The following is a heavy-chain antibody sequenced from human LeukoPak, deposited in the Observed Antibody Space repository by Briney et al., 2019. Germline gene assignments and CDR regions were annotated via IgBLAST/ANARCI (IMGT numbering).Heavy chain of an antibody. CDR3: ARARGFSYGSDY. Sequence: GGSLRLSCAASGFTVRTHYMSWVRQAPGKGLEWVSVIYSDDTTYYADSVRGRFTISRDNSKNTLYLELNSLRAEDTAFYYCARARGFSYGSDYSGQGTLVTVSS. CDR2: IYSDDTT. D-gene: IGHD5-18*01. CDR1: GFTVRTHY. V-gene: IGHV3-66*01. J-gene: IGHJ4*02.